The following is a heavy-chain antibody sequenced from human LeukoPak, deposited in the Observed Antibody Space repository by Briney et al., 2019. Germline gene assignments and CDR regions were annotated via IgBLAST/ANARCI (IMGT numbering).Heavy chain of an antibody. CDR3: ARGDGSYLL. Sequence: ASVKVSCKASGYXFTGYYIHWVRQAPGQGLEWMGWINPNSGGTNYGQNFQARVIMTRDTSISTAYMELSSLRSDDTAVYYCARGDGSYLLWGQGTLVTVSS. J-gene: IGHJ4*02. CDR2: INPNSGGT. V-gene: IGHV1-2*02. CDR1: GYXFTGYY. D-gene: IGHD1-26*01.